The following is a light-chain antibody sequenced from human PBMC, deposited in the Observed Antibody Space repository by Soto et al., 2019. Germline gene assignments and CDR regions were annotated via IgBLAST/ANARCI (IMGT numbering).Light chain of an antibody. V-gene: IGKV3-20*01. Sequence: EIVLTQSPGNLSLSPGERATLSCRASQSVSSSYLAWYQQKPGQAPRLLIYGASRRATGIPDRFSGSGSGTDFTLTISRLEPEDFAVYYCQQYGSSPRTFGQGTKVEIK. CDR1: QSVSSSY. J-gene: IGKJ1*01. CDR2: GAS. CDR3: QQYGSSPRT.